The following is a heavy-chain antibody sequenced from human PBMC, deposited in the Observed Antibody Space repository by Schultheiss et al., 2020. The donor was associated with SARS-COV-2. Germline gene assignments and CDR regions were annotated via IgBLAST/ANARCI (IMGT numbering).Heavy chain of an antibody. CDR1: GFTFSSYG. J-gene: IGHJ5*02. CDR2: IWYDGSNK. Sequence: GGSLRLSCAASGFTFSSYGMHWVRQAPGKGLEWVAVIWYDGSNKYYPGSVKGRFTISRENAKNSLYLQMNSLRAEDTAVYYCARGPAANWFDPWGQGTLVTVSS. CDR3: ARGPAANWFDP. D-gene: IGHD2-2*01. V-gene: IGHV3-33*01.